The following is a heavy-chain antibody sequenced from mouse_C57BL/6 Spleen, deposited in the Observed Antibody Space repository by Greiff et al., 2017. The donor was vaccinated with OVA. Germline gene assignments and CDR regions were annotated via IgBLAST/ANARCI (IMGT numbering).Heavy chain of an antibody. J-gene: IGHJ1*03. V-gene: IGHV1-52*01. CDR2: IDPADSET. CDR3: AREGVPTRYFDV. CDR1: GYTFTSYW. Sequence: QVQLQQPGAELVRPGSSVKLSCKASGYTFTSYWMHWVKQRPIQGLEWIGNIDPADSETHYNQKFKDKATLTVDKSSSTAYMQLSSLTSEDSAVYYCAREGVPTRYFDVWGTGTTVTVSS. D-gene: IGHD2-14*01.